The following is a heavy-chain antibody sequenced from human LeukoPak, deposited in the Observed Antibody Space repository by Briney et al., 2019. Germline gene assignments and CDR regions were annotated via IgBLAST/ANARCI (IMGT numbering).Heavy chain of an antibody. CDR3: ARPGGWSGRDAFDI. CDR1: GGSISSYY. D-gene: IGHD6-19*01. J-gene: IGHJ3*02. CDR2: IYTSGST. Sequence: PSETLSLTCTVSGGSISSYYWSWLRQPPGKGLEWIGYIYTSGSTNYNPSLKSRVTISVDTSKNQFSLKLSSVTAADTAVYYCARPGGWSGRDAFDIWGQGTMVTVSS. V-gene: IGHV4-4*09.